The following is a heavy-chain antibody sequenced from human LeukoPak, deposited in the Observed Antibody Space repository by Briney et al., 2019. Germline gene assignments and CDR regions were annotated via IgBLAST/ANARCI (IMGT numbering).Heavy chain of an antibody. D-gene: IGHD5-12*01. Sequence: SETLSLTCTVSGGSISSSSYYWGWIRQPPGKGLEWIGSIYYSGSTYYNPSLKSRVTISVDTSKNQFSLKLSSVTAADTAVYYCASGRWLRSTVPFDYWGQGTLVTVSS. V-gene: IGHV4-39*07. CDR3: ASGRWLRSTVPFDY. CDR2: IYYSGST. J-gene: IGHJ4*02. CDR1: GGSISSSSYY.